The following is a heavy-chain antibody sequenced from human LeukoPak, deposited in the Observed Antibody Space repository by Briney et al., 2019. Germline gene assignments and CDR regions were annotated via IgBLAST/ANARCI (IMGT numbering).Heavy chain of an antibody. J-gene: IGHJ4*02. CDR1: GFTFSSYG. D-gene: IGHD6-13*01. V-gene: IGHV3-30*02. CDR3: ARETYSSSWN. CDR2: IRYDGSNK. Sequence: GGSLRLSCAASGFTFSSYGMHWVRQAPGKGLEWVAFIRYDGSNKYYADSVKGRFTISRDNSKNTLYLQMNSLRAEDTAVYYCARETYSSSWNWGQGTLVTVSS.